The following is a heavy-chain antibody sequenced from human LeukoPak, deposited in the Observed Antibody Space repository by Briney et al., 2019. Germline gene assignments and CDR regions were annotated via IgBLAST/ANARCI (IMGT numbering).Heavy chain of an antibody. CDR2: FGGSGGST. J-gene: IGHJ4*02. CDR1: GFTFSSYA. V-gene: IGHV3-23*01. Sequence: GGSLRLSCAASGFTFSSYAMSWVRQAPGKGLEWVSVFGGSGGSTYSADTVKGRFTISRDNSKNTLYLQMNSLRAEDTAVYFCAKSQDGGRLFHFDYWGQGTLVTVSS. CDR3: AKSQDGGRLFHFDY. D-gene: IGHD1-26*01.